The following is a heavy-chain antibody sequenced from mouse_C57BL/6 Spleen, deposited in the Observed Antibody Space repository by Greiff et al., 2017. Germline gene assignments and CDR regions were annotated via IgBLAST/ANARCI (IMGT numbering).Heavy chain of an antibody. V-gene: IGHV10-1*01. J-gene: IGHJ4*01. CDR1: GFSFTTYA. CDR2: IRSKSNNYAT. Sequence: VASGGGLVQPKGSLTLSCAASGFSFTTYAMNWVRQAPGKGLEWVARIRSKSNNYATYYADSVKDRFTISRDDSESMLYLQMNNLKTEDTAMYYCVRLDSNYDAMDYWGQGTSVTVSS. CDR3: VRLDSNYDAMDY. D-gene: IGHD2-5*01.